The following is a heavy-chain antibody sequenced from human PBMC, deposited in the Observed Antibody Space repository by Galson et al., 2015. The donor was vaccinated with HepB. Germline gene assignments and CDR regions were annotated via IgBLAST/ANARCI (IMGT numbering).Heavy chain of an antibody. D-gene: IGHD1-26*01. CDR1: GFTFSSYG. CDR2: ISYDGSNK. CDR3: ARWGTGAIDDY. V-gene: IGHV3-30*03. Sequence: SLRLSCAASGFTFSSYGMHWVRQAPGKGLEWVAVISYDGSNKYYADSVKGRFTISRDNSKNTLYLQMNSLRAEDTAVYYCARWGTGAIDDYWGQGTLVTVSS. J-gene: IGHJ4*02.